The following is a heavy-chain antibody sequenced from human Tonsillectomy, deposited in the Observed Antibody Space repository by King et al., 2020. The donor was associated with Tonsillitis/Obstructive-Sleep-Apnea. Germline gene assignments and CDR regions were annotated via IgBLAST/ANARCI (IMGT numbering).Heavy chain of an antibody. D-gene: IGHD3-16*02. CDR3: ARNGGDYVWGSYRDMDV. Sequence: VQLVESGGGVVQPGRSLRLSCAASGFTFSSYAMHWVRQAPGKGLEWVAVISYDGSNKYYADSGKGRFTISRDNSKNTLYLQMNSLRAEDTAVYYCARNGGDYVWGSYRDMDVWGKGTTVTVSS. CDR1: GFTFSSYA. CDR2: ISYDGSNK. V-gene: IGHV3-30*01. J-gene: IGHJ6*03.